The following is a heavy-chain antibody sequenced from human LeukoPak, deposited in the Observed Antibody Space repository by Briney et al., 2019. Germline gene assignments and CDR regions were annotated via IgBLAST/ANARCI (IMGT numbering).Heavy chain of an antibody. Sequence: GGSLRLSCAASGFTFSSYWMSWVRQAPGKGLEWVANIKQDGSEKYYVDSVKGRFTISRDNAKNSLYLQMHSLRAEDTAVYYCARDRGQWLVSNYYYYGIDVWGQGTTVTVSS. V-gene: IGHV3-7*01. D-gene: IGHD6-19*01. CDR1: GFTFSSYW. CDR2: IKQDGSEK. J-gene: IGHJ6*02. CDR3: ARDRGQWLVSNYYYYGIDV.